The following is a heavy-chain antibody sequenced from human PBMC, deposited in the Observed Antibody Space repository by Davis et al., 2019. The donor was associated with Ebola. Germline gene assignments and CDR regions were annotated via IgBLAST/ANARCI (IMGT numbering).Heavy chain of an antibody. Sequence: GESLKISCAASGFTFSSYSMHWVRQAPGKGLEWVSSISSSSSYIYYADSVKGRFTISRDNSKNTLYLQMNSLRPEDTAVYYCAKGEWEIPTIVDYWGQGTLVTVSS. J-gene: IGHJ4*02. V-gene: IGHV3-21*04. CDR1: GFTFSSYS. CDR2: ISSSSSYI. D-gene: IGHD5-24*01. CDR3: AKGEWEIPTIVDY.